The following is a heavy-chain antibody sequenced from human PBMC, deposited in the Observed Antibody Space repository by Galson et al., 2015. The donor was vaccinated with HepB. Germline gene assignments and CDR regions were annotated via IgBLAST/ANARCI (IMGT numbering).Heavy chain of an antibody. J-gene: IGHJ4*02. CDR1: GFTFSTYS. Sequence: SLRLSCAASGFTFSTYSINWVRQAPGKGLEWVSYITGSSTTIHHADSVEGRFTISRDNAKNSVYLQMNSLRAEDTAVYYCARVGYGYYSSDYWGQGTLVTVSS. CDR2: ITGSSTTI. CDR3: ARVGYGYYSSDY. V-gene: IGHV3-48*04. D-gene: IGHD3-10*01.